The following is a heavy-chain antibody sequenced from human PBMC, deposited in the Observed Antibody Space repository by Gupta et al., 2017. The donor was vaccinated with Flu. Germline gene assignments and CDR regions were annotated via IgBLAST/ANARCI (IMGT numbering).Heavy chain of an antibody. CDR2: LSYYGTNQ. D-gene: IGHD3-3*01. CDR1: GFSSATHA. V-gene: IGHV3-30-3*01. J-gene: IGHJ6*03. Sequence: QLCESGGDVVQHGWQMRLSWAPTGFSSATHALHLGCTAQGQGLEWVAVLSYYGTNQYSADPVGSRFTTSRDNSKNMLDLQMDTLRAEDTAMYYCARDSGYDFWGGRSTPYYMDVWGRGTTVTVSS. CDR3: ARDSGYDFWGGRSTPYYMDV.